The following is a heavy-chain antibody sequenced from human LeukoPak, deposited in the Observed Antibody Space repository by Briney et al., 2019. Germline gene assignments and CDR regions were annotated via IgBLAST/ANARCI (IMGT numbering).Heavy chain of an antibody. CDR1: GFTFSSYA. Sequence: GGSLRLSCAASGFTFSSYAMHWVRQAPGKGLEWVAVISYDGSNKYYADSVTGRFTISRDNSKDTLFLQMHSLRPGDTAVYYCVREDTPATANYWGQGTLVTISS. CDR2: ISYDGSNK. V-gene: IGHV3-30*04. J-gene: IGHJ4*02. CDR3: VREDTPATANY. D-gene: IGHD2-21*02.